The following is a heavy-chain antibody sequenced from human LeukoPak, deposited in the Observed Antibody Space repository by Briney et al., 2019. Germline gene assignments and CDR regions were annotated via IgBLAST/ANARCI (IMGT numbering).Heavy chain of an antibody. V-gene: IGHV1-2*02. CDR1: GYTFTGYY. CDR3: ARNLWFGESSDAFDM. CDR2: INPNSADT. J-gene: IGHJ3*02. Sequence: ASVKVSCKASGYTFTGYYIHWVRQAPGQGLECMGWINPNSADTNYAQKFQGRVTMTRDTSISTAYMEMSRLRSDDTAVYYCARNLWFGESSDAFDMWGQGTMVTVSS. D-gene: IGHD3-10*01.